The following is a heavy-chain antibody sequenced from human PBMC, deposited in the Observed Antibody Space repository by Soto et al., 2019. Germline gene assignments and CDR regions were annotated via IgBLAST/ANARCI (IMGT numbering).Heavy chain of an antibody. D-gene: IGHD3-3*01. CDR2: IYSSGST. J-gene: IGHJ5*02. CDR3: ARGQRFFDWFDP. Sequence: PSETLSLTCTVAGGDINRYYWTWIRQPAGKGLEWIGRIYSSGSTKYNPSLQSRVTMSLDTSKNQFSLRLTSVTAADTAVYYCARGQRFFDWFDPWGQGTLVTVSS. CDR1: GGDINRYY. V-gene: IGHV4-4*07.